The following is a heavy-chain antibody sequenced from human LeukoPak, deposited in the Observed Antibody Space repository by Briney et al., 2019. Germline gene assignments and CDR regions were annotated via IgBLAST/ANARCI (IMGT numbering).Heavy chain of an antibody. CDR3: AKGRTEGGTLALDY. D-gene: IGHD6-19*01. CDR1: GFTFSRYA. Sequence: GGSLRLSCAASGFTFSRYAMTGVLQAPGKGLEGGSGISGSGCNTYYTDSVRGRLSISRDNSKNTLYLQVNSLRAEDTAVYYCAKGRTEGGTLALDYWGQGTLVTVSS. J-gene: IGHJ4*02. CDR2: ISGSGCNT. V-gene: IGHV3-23*01.